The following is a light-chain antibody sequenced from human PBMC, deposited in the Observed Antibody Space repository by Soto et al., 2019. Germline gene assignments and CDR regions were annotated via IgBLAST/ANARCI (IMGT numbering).Light chain of an antibody. CDR1: SSDVGAYNY. Sequence: QSVLTQPPSASGSPGQSVTISCTGTSSDVGAYNYVSWYQQHPGKAPKLIIYDVIKRPSGVPDRFSGSKSGNTASLTVSGLQPENEADYYCSSYAGSNTVVFGGGTKLTVL. CDR3: SSYAGSNTVV. CDR2: DVI. J-gene: IGLJ2*01. V-gene: IGLV2-8*01.